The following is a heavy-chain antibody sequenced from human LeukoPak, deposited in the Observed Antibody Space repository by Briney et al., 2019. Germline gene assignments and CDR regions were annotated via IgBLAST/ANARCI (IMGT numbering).Heavy chain of an antibody. CDR3: ASSYYYGSGSYYIDAFDI. CDR1: AYSFTSYW. J-gene: IGHJ3*02. Sequence: GESLKISCNGPAYSFTSYWIGWVRQMPGKGLEWMGIIYPGDSDTRYSPSFQGQVTISADKSISTAYLQWSSLKASDTAMYYCASSYYYGSGSYYIDAFDIWGQGTMVTVSS. D-gene: IGHD3-10*01. CDR2: IYPGDSDT. V-gene: IGHV5-51*01.